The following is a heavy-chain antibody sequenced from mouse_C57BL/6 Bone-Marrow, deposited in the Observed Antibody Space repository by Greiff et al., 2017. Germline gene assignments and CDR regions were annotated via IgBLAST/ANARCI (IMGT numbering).Heavy chain of an antibody. Sequence: ESGAELARPGASVRLSCKASGYTFTSYGISWVKQRTGQGLEWIGEIYPRSGNTYYNEKFKGKATLTSDKSSSTAYMELRSLTSEDSAVYFCTRDWGIYYDPCAYWRQGTLVTVSA. D-gene: IGHD2-4*01. V-gene: IGHV1-81*01. J-gene: IGHJ3*01. CDR3: TRDWGIYYDPCAY. CDR2: IYPRSGNT. CDR1: GYTFTSYG.